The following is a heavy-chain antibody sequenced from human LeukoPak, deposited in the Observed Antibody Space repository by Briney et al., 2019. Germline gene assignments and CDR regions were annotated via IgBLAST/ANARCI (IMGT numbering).Heavy chain of an antibody. V-gene: IGHV3-21*01. CDR2: ISSSSSYI. CDR1: GFTFSSYS. CDR3: ARSFLSIAAAATDY. Sequence: NPGGSLILSCAASGFTFSSYSMNWVRQAPGKGLEWVSSISSSSSYIYYADSVKGRFTISRDNAKNSLYLQMNSLRAEDTAVYYCARSFLSIAAAATDYWGQGTLVTVSS. D-gene: IGHD6-13*01. J-gene: IGHJ4*02.